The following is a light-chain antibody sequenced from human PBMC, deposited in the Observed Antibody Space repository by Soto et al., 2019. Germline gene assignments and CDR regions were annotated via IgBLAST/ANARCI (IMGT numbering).Light chain of an antibody. J-gene: IGLJ2*01. CDR1: RSDVGGYNY. CDR3: SSYTSSSPVV. Sequence: QSVLTQPASVSGSPGQSIPISCTGTRSDVGGYNYVSWYQHHPGKAPKLMIYDVSNRPSGVSNRFTGSKSGNTASLTISGLQAEDEADYYCSSYTSSSPVVFGGGTKVAVL. V-gene: IGLV2-14*03. CDR2: DVS.